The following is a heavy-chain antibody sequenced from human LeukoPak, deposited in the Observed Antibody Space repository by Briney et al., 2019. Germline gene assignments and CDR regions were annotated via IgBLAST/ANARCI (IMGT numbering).Heavy chain of an antibody. Sequence: ETLSLTCTVSGGSISSGSYYWSWIRQPAGKGLEWIGYIYYSGSTNYNPSLKSRVTISVDTSKNQFSLKLSSVTAADTAVYYCASPVGATSYWGQGTLVTVSS. CDR2: IYYSGST. V-gene: IGHV4-61*10. CDR3: ASPVGATSY. D-gene: IGHD1-26*01. CDR1: GGSISSGSYY. J-gene: IGHJ4*02.